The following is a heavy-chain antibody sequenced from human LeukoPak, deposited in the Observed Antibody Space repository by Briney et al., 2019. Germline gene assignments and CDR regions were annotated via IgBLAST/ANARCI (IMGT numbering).Heavy chain of an antibody. CDR1: GYTFTSYD. V-gene: IGHV1-8*01. D-gene: IGHD3-3*01. CDR2: MNPNSDNT. Sequence: ASVKVSCKASGYTFTSYDINWVRQATGQGLEWMGWMNPNSDNTGYAQKFQGRVTMTRNTSISTAYMELSSLRPEDTAVYYCARVRSSLYDFWSGYYGNYYYYYMDVWGKGTTVTVSS. CDR3: ARVRSSLYDFWSGYYGNYYYYYMDV. J-gene: IGHJ6*03.